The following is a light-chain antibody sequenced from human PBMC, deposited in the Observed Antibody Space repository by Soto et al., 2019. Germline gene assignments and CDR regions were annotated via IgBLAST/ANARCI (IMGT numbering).Light chain of an antibody. CDR2: GAS. CDR1: QSVSSNF. V-gene: IGKV3-20*01. J-gene: IGKJ5*01. CDR3: QHYGSAPST. Sequence: EIVLTQSPGTLSLSPGEGATLSCRAGQSVSSNFLAWYQQKPGQAPRLLIYGASSRATGIPDRFSGSGSGTDFTLTISRLEPEDFAVYYCQHYGSAPSTFGQGTRLEIK.